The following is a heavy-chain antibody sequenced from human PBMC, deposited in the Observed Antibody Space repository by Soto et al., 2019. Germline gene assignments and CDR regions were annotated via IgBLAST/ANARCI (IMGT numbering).Heavy chain of an antibody. CDR3: ARDLGDYDSYYFDY. D-gene: IGHD3-3*01. Sequence: QVQLVQSGAEVKKPGSSVKVSCKASGGTYSSYAISWVRQAPGQGLEWMGGIIPIFGTANYAQKFQGRVTITADESTSTAYMELSSLRSEDTGVYYCARDLGDYDSYYFDYWGQGTLVTVSS. CDR1: GGTYSSYA. CDR2: IIPIFGTA. V-gene: IGHV1-69*01. J-gene: IGHJ4*02.